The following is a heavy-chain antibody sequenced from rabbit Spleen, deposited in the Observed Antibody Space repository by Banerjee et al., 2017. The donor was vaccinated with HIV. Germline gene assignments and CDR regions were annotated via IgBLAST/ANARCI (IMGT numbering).Heavy chain of an antibody. Sequence: QSLEESGGGLVKPGASLTLTCKASGFSFNSGYDMCWVRQAPGKGLEWIACSYAGSSGSTYSAIWAKGRFTVSKTSSTTVTLQMTSLTDADTATYFCARDTGTSFSTYGMDLWGPGTLVTVS. J-gene: IGHJ6*01. D-gene: IGHD7-1*01. CDR1: GFSFNSGYD. CDR2: SYAGSSGST. V-gene: IGHV1S40*01. CDR3: ARDTGTSFSTYGMDL.